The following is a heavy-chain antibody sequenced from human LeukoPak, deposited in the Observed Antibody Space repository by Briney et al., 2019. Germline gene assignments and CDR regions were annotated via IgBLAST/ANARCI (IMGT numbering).Heavy chain of an antibody. CDR2: INPNSGGT. Sequence: ASVKVSCKASGYTFIDYYMNWVRQAPGQGLEWMGWINPNSGGTNYAQKFQGWVTMTRDTSISTAYMELSRLRSDDTAVYYCARAARVGATLDFDYWGQGTLVTVSS. CDR1: GYTFIDYY. J-gene: IGHJ4*02. CDR3: ARAARVGATLDFDY. D-gene: IGHD1-26*01. V-gene: IGHV1-2*04.